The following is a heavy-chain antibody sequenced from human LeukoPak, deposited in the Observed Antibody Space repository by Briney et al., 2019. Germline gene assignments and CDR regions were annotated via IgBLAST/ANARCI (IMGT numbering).Heavy chain of an antibody. J-gene: IGHJ4*02. Sequence: PGRSLRLSCAASGFTFSSYGMHRVPQAPGKGLEWVAVISYDGRKAEYADAVKGRFTICRDNSKTTLYLQMNSLRVEDTAVFYCARGDRGDDSAEQWGRGTRVTVSS. CDR1: GFTFSSYG. CDR2: ISYDGRKA. D-gene: IGHD5-12*01. CDR3: ARGDRGDDSAEQ. V-gene: IGHV3-30*03.